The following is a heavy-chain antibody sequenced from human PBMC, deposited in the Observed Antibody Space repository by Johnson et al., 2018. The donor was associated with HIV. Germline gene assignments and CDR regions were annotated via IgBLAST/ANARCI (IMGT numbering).Heavy chain of an antibody. CDR2: ISYDGSNK. Sequence: QVQLVESGGGVVQPGRSLRLSCAASGFTFSSYAMHWVRQAPGKGLKWVAVISYDGSNKYYADSVKGRFTISRDNSKNTLYLQMNSLRAEDTAVYYCANGGVLAAGTEGYAFDIWGQGTMVTVSS. CDR1: GFTFSSYA. D-gene: IGHD6-13*01. J-gene: IGHJ3*02. V-gene: IGHV3-30*04. CDR3: ANGGVLAAGTEGYAFDI.